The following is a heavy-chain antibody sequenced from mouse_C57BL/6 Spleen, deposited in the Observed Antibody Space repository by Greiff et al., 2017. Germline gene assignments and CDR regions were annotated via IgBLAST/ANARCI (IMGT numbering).Heavy chain of an antibody. V-gene: IGHV14-4*01. Sequence: EVQLQQSGAELVRPGASVKLSCTASGFNIKDDYMHWVKQRPEQGLEWIGWIDPENGDTEYASKFQGKATITADTSSTTAYLQLSSLTSEDTAVYYCTTDYSNYAGFAYWGQGTLVTVSA. CDR1: GFNIKDDY. CDR3: TTDYSNYAGFAY. CDR2: IDPENGDT. D-gene: IGHD2-5*01. J-gene: IGHJ3*01.